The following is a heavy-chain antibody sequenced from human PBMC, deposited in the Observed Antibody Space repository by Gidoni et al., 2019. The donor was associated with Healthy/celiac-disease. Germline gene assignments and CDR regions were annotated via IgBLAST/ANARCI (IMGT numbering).Heavy chain of an antibody. V-gene: IGHV1-3*01. Sequence: QVQLVQSGAEVQKPGASVKVSCKASGYTFTSYAMHWVRQAPGPRLEWMGWINAGNGNTKYSQKCQGRVTIARDTAASTAYMELSSLRSEDTAVYYCARSFRAYCGGDCYSPFDYWGQGTLVTVSS. D-gene: IGHD2-21*01. CDR2: INAGNGNT. CDR1: GYTFTSYA. J-gene: IGHJ4*02. CDR3: ARSFRAYCGGDCYSPFDY.